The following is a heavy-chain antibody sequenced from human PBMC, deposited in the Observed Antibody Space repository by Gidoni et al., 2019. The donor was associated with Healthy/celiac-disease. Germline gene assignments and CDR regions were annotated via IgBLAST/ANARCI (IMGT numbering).Heavy chain of an antibody. CDR3: AARFSTRGMYYFDY. CDR2: IVVGSGNT. D-gene: IGHD2-2*01. J-gene: IGHJ4*02. V-gene: IGHV1-58*02. Sequence: QMQLVQSGPEVKKPGTSVKVSCKASGFTFTSSAMPWVRQARGQRLEWIGWIVVGSGNTNYAQKFQERVTITRDMSTSTAYMELSSLRSEDTAVYYCAARFSTRGMYYFDYWGQGTLVTVSS. CDR1: GFTFTSSA.